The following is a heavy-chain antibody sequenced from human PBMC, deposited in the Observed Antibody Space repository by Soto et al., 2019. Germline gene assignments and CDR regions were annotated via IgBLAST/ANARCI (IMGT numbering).Heavy chain of an antibody. CDR1: GYNFATYW. D-gene: IGHD1-20*01. Sequence: GESLMISCKGSGYNFATYWIGWVRQMPGKGLEWMGIIYPHDSDTRYSPSFQGQVTISADKSISTAYLQWSSLKASDTAIYYCARRLDNTLDFWGQGTLVTVSS. CDR3: ARRLDNTLDF. J-gene: IGHJ4*02. V-gene: IGHV5-51*01. CDR2: IYPHDSDT.